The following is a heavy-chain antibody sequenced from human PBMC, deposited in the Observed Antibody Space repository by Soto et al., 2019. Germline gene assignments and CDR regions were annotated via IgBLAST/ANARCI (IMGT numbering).Heavy chain of an antibody. J-gene: IGHJ5*02. V-gene: IGHV3-30-3*01. Sequence: SLRLSCAGSGFTFSSRAMNWVRQAPGQGLEWVAVISYDGSTKYYADSGKGRFTISRDNSKNTVYLQLNSLRTDDTAVCYCARAQSSTVITSSHFDPWGQGTLVTVSS. CDR2: ISYDGSTK. CDR3: ARAQSSTVITSSHFDP. D-gene: IGHD4-17*01. CDR1: GFTFSSRA.